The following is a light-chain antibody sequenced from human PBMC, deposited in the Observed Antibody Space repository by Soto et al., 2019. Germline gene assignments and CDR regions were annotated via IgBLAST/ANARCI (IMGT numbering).Light chain of an antibody. J-gene: IGKJ1*01. Sequence: EIVLTQSPGTLSLSPGERATLSCRASQSVSNNNLVWYQQKPGQAPRLLIYGASSRATGIPERFSGSGSGTDFTLTISRVEHEDFAVYYCQQYGNSLWTFGQGTKVEIK. CDR2: GAS. CDR3: QQYGNSLWT. CDR1: QSVSNNN. V-gene: IGKV3-20*01.